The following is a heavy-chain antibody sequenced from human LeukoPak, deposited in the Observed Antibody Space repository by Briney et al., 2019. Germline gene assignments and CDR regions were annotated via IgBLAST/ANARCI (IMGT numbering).Heavy chain of an antibody. CDR1: GFTFRSHA. CDR2: INDDGSLT. CDR3: LKGGWATIGPPKD. V-gene: IGHV3-64D*08. D-gene: IGHD5-24*01. Sequence: PGGSLRLSCSAAGFTFRSHAMHWVRQAPGKGLECVSTINDDGSLTYYADSVKGRFTISRDNSKNTVYLQMNNLRPDDSAVYHCLKGGWATIGPPKDWGQGTQVSVSS. J-gene: IGHJ4*02.